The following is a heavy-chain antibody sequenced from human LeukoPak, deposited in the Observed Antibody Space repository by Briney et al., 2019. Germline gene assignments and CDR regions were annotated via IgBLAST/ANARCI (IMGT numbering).Heavy chain of an antibody. Sequence: ASVKVSCKASGYTFTSYDINWVRQATGQGLEWMGWMNPNSGNTGYAQQFQGRVTMTRNTSISTAYMELSSLRSEDTAVYYCARGRKGKTYYYGSGSYNWFDPWGQGTLVTVSS. D-gene: IGHD3-10*01. J-gene: IGHJ5*02. CDR2: MNPNSGNT. V-gene: IGHV1-8*01. CDR1: GYTFTSYD. CDR3: ARGRKGKTYYYGSGSYNWFDP.